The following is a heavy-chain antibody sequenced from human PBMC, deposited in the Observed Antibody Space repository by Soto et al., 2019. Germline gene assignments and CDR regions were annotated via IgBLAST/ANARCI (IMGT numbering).Heavy chain of an antibody. CDR3: TRVHVTIFGVVIMHHGHYYYYGMDV. J-gene: IGHJ6*02. V-gene: IGHV3-49*03. CDR1: GFTFGDYA. CDR2: IRSKAYGGTT. Sequence: GGSLRLSCTASGFTFGDYAMSWFRQAPGKGLEWVGFIRSKAYGGTTEYAASVKGRFTISRDDSKSIAYLQMNSLKTEDTAVYYCTRVHVTIFGVVIMHHGHYYYYGMDVWGQGTEVTVSS. D-gene: IGHD3-3*01.